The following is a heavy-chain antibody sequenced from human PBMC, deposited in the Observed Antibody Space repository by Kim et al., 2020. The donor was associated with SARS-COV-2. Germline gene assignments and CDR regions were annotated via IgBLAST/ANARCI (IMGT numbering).Heavy chain of an antibody. V-gene: IGHV4-59*08. J-gene: IGHJ4*02. D-gene: IGHD5-12*01. Sequence: PSLKSRVTMSVDTSKNQFSLKVRCVTAADTAVYYCARQGDYSGYDSLFDYWGQGTLVSVSS. CDR3: ARQGDYSGYDSLFDY.